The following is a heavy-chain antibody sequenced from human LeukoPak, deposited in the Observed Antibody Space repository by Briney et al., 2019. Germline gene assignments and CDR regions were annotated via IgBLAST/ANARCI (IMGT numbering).Heavy chain of an antibody. V-gene: IGHV4-39*01. CDR3: AIDSGDHRVVY. J-gene: IGHJ4*02. Sequence: SETLSLTCTVSGGSISSSSYYWGWARQSPGKGLEWIGSIYYGGSTPHNPSLKSRVTISADTSKNQYSLRLSSVTAADTAVYYCAIDSGDHRVVYWGQGILVTVSS. CDR1: GGSISSSSYY. D-gene: IGHD1-26*01. CDR2: IYYGGST.